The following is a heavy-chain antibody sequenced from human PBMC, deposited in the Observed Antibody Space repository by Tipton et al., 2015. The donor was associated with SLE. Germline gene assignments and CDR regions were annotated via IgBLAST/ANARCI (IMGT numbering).Heavy chain of an antibody. CDR3: ARGWRYCSSSSCYGANWFDP. V-gene: IGHV4-59*01. J-gene: IGHJ5*02. CDR1: GDSLSNYY. Sequence: TLSLTCTISGDSLSNYYWSWIRQPPGKGLEWIGYIYYSGNTNYNPSLKSRVTISVDTSKNQFSLNVSSVTAADTAVYYCARGWRYCSSSSCYGANWFDPWGQGTLVTVSS. CDR2: IYYSGNT. D-gene: IGHD2-2*01.